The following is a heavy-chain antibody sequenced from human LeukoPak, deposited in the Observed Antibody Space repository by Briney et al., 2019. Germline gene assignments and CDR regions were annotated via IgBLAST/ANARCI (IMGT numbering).Heavy chain of an antibody. CDR3: AKRGSGWYLDY. Sequence: GGSLRLSCAASGFTYSNYGMTCVRQAPGKGLEWVSVVSGGGSSTYCAESVKGRFIIARDNSENTLYLQMNSLRAEDTAIYSCAKRGSGWYLDYWGQGTLVTVSS. D-gene: IGHD6-19*01. CDR2: VSGGGSST. CDR1: GFTYSNYG. J-gene: IGHJ4*02. V-gene: IGHV3-23*01.